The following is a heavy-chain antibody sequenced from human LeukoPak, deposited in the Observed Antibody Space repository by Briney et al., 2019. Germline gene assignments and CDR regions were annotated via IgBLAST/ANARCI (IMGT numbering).Heavy chain of an antibody. V-gene: IGHV1-18*01. CDR1: GYTFTSYG. D-gene: IGHD2-15*01. CDR3: ARLIVARTSPYYMDV. CDR2: ISAYNGNT. J-gene: IGHJ6*03. Sequence: GASVKVSCKASGYTFTSYGISWVRQAPGQGLEWMGWISAYNGNTNYAQKLQGRVTMTTDTSTSTPYMELRSLRSDDTAVYYCARLIVARTSPYYMDVWGKGTTVTISS.